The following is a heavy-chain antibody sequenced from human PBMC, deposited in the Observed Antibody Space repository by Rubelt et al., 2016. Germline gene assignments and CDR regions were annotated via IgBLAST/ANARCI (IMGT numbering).Heavy chain of an antibody. CDR2: IYYSGST. V-gene: IGHV4-31*03. J-gene: IGHJ6*02. CDR3: ARTLVTDSYYYYYGMDV. Sequence: QLQLQESGPGLVKPSQTLSLTCTVSGGSISSGGYYWSWIRQHPGKGLEWIGYIYYSGSTYYNPSLKGRVTISVDPFKNQFSLKLSSVTAADTAVDYCARTLVTDSYYYYYGMDVWGQGTTVTVSS. D-gene: IGHD4-23*01. CDR1: GGSISSGGYY.